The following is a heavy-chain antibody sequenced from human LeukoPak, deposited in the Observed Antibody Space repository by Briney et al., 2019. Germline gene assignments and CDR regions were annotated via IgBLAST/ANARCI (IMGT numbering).Heavy chain of an antibody. J-gene: IGHJ4*02. CDR1: GGSFSGYY. CDR2: INHSGST. Sequence: SETLSLTCAVYGGSFSGYYWSWIRQPPGKGLEWIGEINHSGSTNYKPSLKSRVTISVDTYKNQFSLKLSSVTAADTAVYYCARGLDSSGYYYVDYWGQGTLVTVSS. V-gene: IGHV4-34*01. D-gene: IGHD3-22*01. CDR3: ARGLDSSGYYYVDY.